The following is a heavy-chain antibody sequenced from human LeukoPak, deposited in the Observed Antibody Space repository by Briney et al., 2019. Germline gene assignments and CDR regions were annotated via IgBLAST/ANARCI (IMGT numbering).Heavy chain of an antibody. V-gene: IGHV3-23*01. CDR3: AKMQGYFDY. CDR2: VSGTGTT. CDR1: EFTFNNYA. Sequence: PGGSLRLSCAASEFTFNNYAMSWVRQAPGKGLEWVSAVSGTGTTYYADSVRGRFIISRDNSKNTLYLQMNSLRAEDTAAYYCAKMQGYFDYWGQGTLVTVSS. J-gene: IGHJ4*02.